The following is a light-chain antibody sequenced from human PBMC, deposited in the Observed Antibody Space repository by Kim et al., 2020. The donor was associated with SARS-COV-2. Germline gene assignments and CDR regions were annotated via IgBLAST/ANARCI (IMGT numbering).Light chain of an antibody. CDR1: QRISTY. J-gene: IGKJ1*01. Sequence: ASIGDSVTITCRTSQRISTYLNWYQQKPGKAPKFLIYDASTVQSGVPSRFSGSGSGTDFTLTISSLQPEDFATYYCQQSYNTPRTFGQGTKVDIK. CDR2: DAS. V-gene: IGKV1-39*01. CDR3: QQSYNTPRT.